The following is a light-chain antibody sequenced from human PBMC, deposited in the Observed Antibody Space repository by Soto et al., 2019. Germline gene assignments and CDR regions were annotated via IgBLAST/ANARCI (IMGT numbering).Light chain of an antibody. CDR1: HIVSSNF. V-gene: IGKV3D-20*02. Sequence: VLTQSPGTLSLSPGERATLCCRAVHIVSSNFLAWYQQKPGQSPRLLIYGASSRAAGIPDRFSGSGSGTDFTLTISSLEPEDCAVYYCQQRSSWPLLTFDGGTKVDIK. J-gene: IGKJ4*01. CDR3: QQRSSWPLLT. CDR2: GAS.